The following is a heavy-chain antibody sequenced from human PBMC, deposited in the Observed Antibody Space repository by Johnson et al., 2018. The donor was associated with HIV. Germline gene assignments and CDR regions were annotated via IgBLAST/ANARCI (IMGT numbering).Heavy chain of an antibody. V-gene: IGHV3-30-3*01. D-gene: IGHD1-26*01. CDR3: AKDRGSYYFYAFDI. CDR1: GFTFSSYA. Sequence: HVQLVESGGGVVKPGGSLRLSCAASGFTFSSYAMHWVRQAPGKWLEWVAVISYDGSNKYYADSVKGRFTISRDNSKNTLYLQMNSLRAEDTAVYYCAKDRGSYYFYAFDIWGQGTMVTVSS. CDR2: ISYDGSNK. J-gene: IGHJ3*02.